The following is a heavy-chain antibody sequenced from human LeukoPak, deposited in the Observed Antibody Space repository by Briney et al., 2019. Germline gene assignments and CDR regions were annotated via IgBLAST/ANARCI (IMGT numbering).Heavy chain of an antibody. J-gene: IGHJ5*02. V-gene: IGHV1-46*01. CDR3: ARATRNLRGSYYGPQFDP. D-gene: IGHD1-26*01. CDR2: INPSGGST. Sequence: ASVKVSCKASGYTFTSYYMHWVRQAPGQGLEWMGIINPSGGSTSYAQKFQGRVTMTRDTSTSTVYMELSSLRSEDTAVYYCARATRNLRGSYYGPQFDPWGQGTLVTVSS. CDR1: GYTFTSYY.